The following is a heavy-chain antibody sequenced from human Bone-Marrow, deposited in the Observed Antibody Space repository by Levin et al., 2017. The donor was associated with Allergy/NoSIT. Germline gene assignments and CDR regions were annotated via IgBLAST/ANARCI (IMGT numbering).Heavy chain of an antibody. V-gene: IGHV4-34*01. CDR3: ARVGWGYGSGSYTPYYYYYGMDV. D-gene: IGHD3-10*01. Sequence: SETLSLTCAVYGGSFSGYYWSWIRQPPGKGLEWIGEINHSGSTNYNPSLKSRVTISVDTSKNQFSLKLSSVTAADTAVYYCARVGWGYGSGSYTPYYYYYGMDVWGQGTTVTVSS. CDR2: INHSGST. J-gene: IGHJ6*02. CDR1: GGSFSGYY.